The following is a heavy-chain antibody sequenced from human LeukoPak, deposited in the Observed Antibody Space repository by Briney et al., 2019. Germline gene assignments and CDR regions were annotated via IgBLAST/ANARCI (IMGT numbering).Heavy chain of an antibody. Sequence: GASVKVSCKASGYTFTSYYMHWVRQAPGQGLEWMGIINPSGGSTSYAQKFQGRVTMTRDTSTSTVYMELSSLRSEDTAVYYCARDSRPSYDSSAYYYPGDYWGQGTLVTVSS. V-gene: IGHV1-46*01. CDR1: GYTFTSYY. J-gene: IGHJ4*02. CDR2: INPSGGST. D-gene: IGHD3-22*01. CDR3: ARDSRPSYDSSAYYYPGDY.